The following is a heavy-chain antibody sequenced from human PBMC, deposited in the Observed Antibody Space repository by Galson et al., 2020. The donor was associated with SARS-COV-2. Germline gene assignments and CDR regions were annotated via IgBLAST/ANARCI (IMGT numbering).Heavy chain of an antibody. CDR2: ISSSSDYI. CDR1: GFTFSSYT. CDR3: ARDASWAMFAMDV. V-gene: IGHV3-21*06. D-gene: IGHD3-10*02. J-gene: IGHJ6*02. Sequence: RGSLRLSCAVSGFTFSSYTITWVRQAPGKGLEWVSSISSSSDYIYYADSVQGRFTISRDNAKNLGYLQMNSLKAEDTAQYFCARDASWAMFAMDVWGQGTPVTVSS.